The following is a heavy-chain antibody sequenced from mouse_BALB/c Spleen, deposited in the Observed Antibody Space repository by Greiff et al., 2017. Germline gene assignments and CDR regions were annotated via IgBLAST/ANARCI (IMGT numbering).Heavy chain of an antibody. J-gene: IGHJ4*01. V-gene: IGHV1-4*01. CDR2: INPSSGYT. D-gene: IGHD2-1*01. CDR1: GYTFTSDT. Sequence: VQLQQSGAELARPGASVKMSCKASGYTFTSDTMYWVKQRPGQGLEWIGYINPSSGYTNYNQKFKDKATLTADKSSSTAYMQLSSLTSEDSAVYYCARSGNSPCMDYWGQGTSVTVSS. CDR3: ARSGNSPCMDY.